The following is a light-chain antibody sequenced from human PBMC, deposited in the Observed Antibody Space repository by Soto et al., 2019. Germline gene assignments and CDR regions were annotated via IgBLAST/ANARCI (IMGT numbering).Light chain of an antibody. CDR3: QSYDSSLSGSSVV. V-gene: IGLV1-40*01. CDR2: GNS. J-gene: IGLJ2*01. CDR1: SSNIGAGYD. Sequence: QSVLTQPPSVSGAPGQRVTISCTGSSSNIGAGYDVHWYQQLPGTAPKLLIYGNSNRPSGVPDRFSGSKSGPSASLALTGLQAEDDADYYGQSYDSSLSGSSVVFGGGTKLTVL.